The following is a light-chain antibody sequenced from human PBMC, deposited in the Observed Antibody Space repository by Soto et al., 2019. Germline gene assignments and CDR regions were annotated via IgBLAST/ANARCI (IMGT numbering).Light chain of an antibody. Sequence: VLTQSPGTLSLSPGERATLSCRASQSVSNNYLGWFQQKPGQTPRLLIFDASNRATGIPDRFSGSGSGTEFTLTISRLEPEDFAMYYCQQYAKSPLTFGGGTRVEI. CDR1: QSVSNNY. V-gene: IGKV3-20*01. J-gene: IGKJ4*01. CDR2: DAS. CDR3: QQYAKSPLT.